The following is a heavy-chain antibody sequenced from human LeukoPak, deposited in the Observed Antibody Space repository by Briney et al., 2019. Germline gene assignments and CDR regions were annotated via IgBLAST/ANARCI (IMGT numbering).Heavy chain of an antibody. Sequence: SSVTVSYKASGGTFSSYAISWVRQAPGPGLEWMGRIIPILGIANYAQKFQGRVTITADKSTSTAYMELSSLRSEDTAVYYCARTAERGYYFDYWGQGTLVTVSS. CDR2: IIPILGIA. CDR3: ARTAERGYYFDY. J-gene: IGHJ4*02. V-gene: IGHV1-69*04. D-gene: IGHD3-16*01. CDR1: GGTFSSYA.